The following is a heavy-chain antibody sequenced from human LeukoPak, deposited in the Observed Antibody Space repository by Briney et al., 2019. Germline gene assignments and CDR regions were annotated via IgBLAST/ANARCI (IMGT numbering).Heavy chain of an antibody. J-gene: IGHJ4*02. CDR2: INHSGST. CDR1: GGSFSGYY. Sequence: SETLSLTCAVYGGSFSGYYWSWIRQPPGKGLEWIGEINHSGSTNYNPSLKSRVTISVDTSKNQFSLKLSSVIAADTAVYYCARGYCSSTSCYSPNYFDYWGQGTLVTVSS. D-gene: IGHD2-2*02. V-gene: IGHV4-34*01. CDR3: ARGYCSSTSCYSPNYFDY.